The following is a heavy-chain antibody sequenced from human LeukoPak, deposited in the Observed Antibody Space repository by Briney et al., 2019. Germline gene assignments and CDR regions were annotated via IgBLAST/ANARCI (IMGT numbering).Heavy chain of an antibody. CDR3: ARVDYSNYVHYFDY. Sequence: KSGGSLRLSCAASGFTFSSYSMNWVRQAPGKGLEWVSSISSSSSYIYYADSVKGRFTISRDNAKNSLYLQMNSLRAEDTAVYYCARVDYSNYVHYFDYWGQGTLVTVSS. CDR2: ISSSSSYI. J-gene: IGHJ4*02. CDR1: GFTFSSYS. V-gene: IGHV3-21*01. D-gene: IGHD4-11*01.